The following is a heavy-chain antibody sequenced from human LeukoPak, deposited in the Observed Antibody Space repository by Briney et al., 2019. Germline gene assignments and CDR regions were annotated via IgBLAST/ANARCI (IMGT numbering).Heavy chain of an antibody. D-gene: IGHD5-12*01. J-gene: IGHJ4*02. CDR2: ISGSGDST. CDR1: GFTFSSYA. V-gene: IGHV3-23*01. Sequence: GGSLRLSCAASGFTFSSYAMSWVRQAPGKGLEWVSGISGSGDSTYYADSVKGRFTISRDNSKNTLYLQMNGLRAEDTAVYYCAKGRVVVATPTHFDYWGQGTLVTVSS. CDR3: AKGRVVVATPTHFDY.